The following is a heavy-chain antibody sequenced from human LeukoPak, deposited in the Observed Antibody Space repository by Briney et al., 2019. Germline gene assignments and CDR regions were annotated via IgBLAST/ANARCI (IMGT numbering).Heavy chain of an antibody. D-gene: IGHD4-17*01. V-gene: IGHV3-53*01. J-gene: IGHJ4*02. Sequence: GGSLRLSCAASGFTVSSNYMSWVRQAPGKGLEWVSVIYSGGSTYYADSVKGRFTISRDNSKNTLYLQMNSLRAEDTAVYYCARLIDYGDYRYWGQGTLVTVSS. CDR1: GFTVSSNY. CDR3: ARLIDYGDYRY. CDR2: IYSGGST.